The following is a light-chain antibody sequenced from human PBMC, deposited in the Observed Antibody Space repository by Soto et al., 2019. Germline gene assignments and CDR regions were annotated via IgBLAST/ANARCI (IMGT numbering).Light chain of an antibody. V-gene: IGKV3-20*01. J-gene: IGKJ1*01. CDR3: QQYGTSST. Sequence: EIVLTQSPGTLSLSPGERATLSCRASQSISSSYLAWYQQKPGQAPRLLISGASSRATGIPDRFSGSGSGTDFTLAISRLEPEDFAVYYCQQYGTSSTFGQGTKVEIK. CDR1: QSISSSY. CDR2: GAS.